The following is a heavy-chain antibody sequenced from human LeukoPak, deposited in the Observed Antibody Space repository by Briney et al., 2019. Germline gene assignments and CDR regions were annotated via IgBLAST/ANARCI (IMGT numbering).Heavy chain of an antibody. CDR3: ARSVAARTYYFDY. Sequence: SVKVSCKAFGGTFSSYAISWVRQAPGQGLEWMGGIIPIFGTANYAQKFQGRVTITADKSTSTAYMELSSLRSEDTAVYYCARSVAARTYYFDYWGQGTLVTVSS. CDR1: GGTFSSYA. D-gene: IGHD1/OR15-1a*01. CDR2: IIPIFGTA. V-gene: IGHV1-69*06. J-gene: IGHJ4*02.